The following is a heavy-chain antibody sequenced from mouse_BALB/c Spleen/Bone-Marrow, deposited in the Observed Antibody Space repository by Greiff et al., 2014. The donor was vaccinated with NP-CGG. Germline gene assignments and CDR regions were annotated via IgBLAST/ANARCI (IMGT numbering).Heavy chain of an antibody. CDR1: GFSLTGSG. D-gene: IGHD1-2*01. V-gene: IGHV2-9*02. CDR2: IGADGST. J-gene: IGHJ4*01. CDR3: SKITAGTGAMDY. Sequence: QVQLQQSGPGLVAPSQSLSITCTVSGFSLTGSGVHWVRQPPGKGLEWLGGIGADGSTNYYSALMSRLSINKDNSKSQVFLKMNSLQTDDTAVYYCSKITAGTGAMDYWGQGTSVTVSS.